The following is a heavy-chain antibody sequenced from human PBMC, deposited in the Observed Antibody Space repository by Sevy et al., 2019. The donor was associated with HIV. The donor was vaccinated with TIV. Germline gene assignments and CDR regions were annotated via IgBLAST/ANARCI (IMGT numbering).Heavy chain of an antibody. J-gene: IGHJ5*02. CDR3: ARSPPVVVVPGAPSWFDP. CDR2: INESGIT. D-gene: IGHD2-2*01. Sequence: SETLSLTCAVHYGSFSGYYWNWIRQVPGKGLEWIGEINESGITYYNPSPKSRVTISVDTSKKQVSLKLKSVTAVDSAVYFCARSPPVVVVPGAPSWFDPWGQGTLVTVSS. V-gene: IGHV4-34*01. CDR1: YGSFSGYY.